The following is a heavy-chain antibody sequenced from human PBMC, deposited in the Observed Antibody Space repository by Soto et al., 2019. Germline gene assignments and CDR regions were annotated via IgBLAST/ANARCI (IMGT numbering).Heavy chain of an antibody. CDR2: IYKSATT. J-gene: IGHJ5*01. Sequence: KPSETLSLTCSVSGDSISSVDYFWAWIRQPPGQALEYIGYIYKSATTYYNPSFESRVAISLDTSKGQFSLNVTSVTAADTAVYFCARGRYCLTGRCFPNWFDSWGQGTLVTVSS. CDR3: ARGRYCLTGRCFPNWFDS. V-gene: IGHV4-30-4*01. CDR1: GDSISSVDYF. D-gene: IGHD2-15*01.